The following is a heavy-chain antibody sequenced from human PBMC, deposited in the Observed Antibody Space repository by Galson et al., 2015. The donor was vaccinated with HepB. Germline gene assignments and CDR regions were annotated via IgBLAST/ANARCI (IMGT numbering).Heavy chain of an antibody. V-gene: IGHV3-23*01. J-gene: IGHJ4*02. Sequence: SLRLSCAASGFTFSSYAMSWVRQAPGKGLEWVSGISGSGGSTYYAVSVKGRFTISRDNSKNTLYLQMNSLRAEDTAVYYCAKDRIAGSGVFDYWGQGTLVTVSS. CDR3: AKDRIAGSGVFDY. CDR2: ISGSGGST. D-gene: IGHD6-13*01. CDR1: GFTFSSYA.